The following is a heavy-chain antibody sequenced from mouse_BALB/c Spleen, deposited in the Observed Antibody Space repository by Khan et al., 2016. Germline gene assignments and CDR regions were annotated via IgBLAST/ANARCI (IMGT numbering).Heavy chain of an antibody. D-gene: IGHD2-1*01. V-gene: IGHV5-17*02. Sequence: EVELVESGGGLVQPGGSRKLSCAASGCTFSSFGMHWVRQPPEKGLDWVAYISSGGSTFYYAETVKGRFTISRDNPKNSLFLQMTSLRSEDTAMYYCAREGNYGNYLGFAYWGQGTLVTVSA. J-gene: IGHJ3*01. CDR1: GCTFSSFG. CDR3: AREGNYGNYLGFAY. CDR2: ISSGGSTF.